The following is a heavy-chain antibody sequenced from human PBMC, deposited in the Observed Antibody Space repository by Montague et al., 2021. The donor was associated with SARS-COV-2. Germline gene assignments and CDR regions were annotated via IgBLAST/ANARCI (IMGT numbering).Heavy chain of an antibody. CDR1: GFTFSRHE. Sequence: SLRLSCAASGFTFSRHEVNWVRQAPGKGLEWVSYITSDGGIIYYADFVEGRFTISRDNAKNSLYLHMNSLRVGDTAVYYCATSARGLFDHGMDVWGQGTTVTVSS. J-gene: IGHJ6*02. D-gene: IGHD3-10*01. V-gene: IGHV3-48*03. CDR2: ITSDGGII. CDR3: ATSARGLFDHGMDV.